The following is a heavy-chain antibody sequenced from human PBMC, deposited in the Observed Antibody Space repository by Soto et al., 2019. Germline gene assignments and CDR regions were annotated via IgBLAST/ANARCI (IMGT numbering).Heavy chain of an antibody. J-gene: IGHJ6*02. CDR3: ARDREVHCSTPNCYSHYYYGLEV. D-gene: IGHD2-2*01. Sequence: PGGSLRLSCAASGFTFSSYSMNWFRQAPGKGLEWVSYISSSSSTIYYADSVKGRFTISRDKAKNSLYLQMNSLRAEDTAVYYCARDREVHCSTPNCYSHYYYGLEVWGQGTTVTVSS. CDR1: GFTFSSYS. CDR2: ISSSSSTI. V-gene: IGHV3-48*01.